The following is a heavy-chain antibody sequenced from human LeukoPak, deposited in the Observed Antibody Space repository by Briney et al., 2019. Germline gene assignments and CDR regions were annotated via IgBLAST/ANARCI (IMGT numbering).Heavy chain of an antibody. CDR1: GYTFTSFD. CDR3: ARESGSYRQYRDY. J-gene: IGHJ4*02. D-gene: IGHD3-10*01. Sequence: ASVKVSCKASGYTFTSFDINWVRQATGQGLEWMGWMNPKSGSAGYAQNFQGRVTFTRDTSISTAYMELSSLRSEDTAVYYCARESGSYRQYRDYWGQGTLVTVSS. V-gene: IGHV1-8*03. CDR2: MNPKSGSA.